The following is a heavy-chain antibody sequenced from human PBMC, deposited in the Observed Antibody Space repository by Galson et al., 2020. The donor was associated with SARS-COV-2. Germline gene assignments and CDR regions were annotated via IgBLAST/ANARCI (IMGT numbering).Heavy chain of an antibody. CDR3: ARIRVEMATIGYYYYYGMDV. D-gene: IGHD5-12*01. V-gene: IGHV2-70*01. CDR1: GFSLSTSGMC. Sequence: SGPTLVTPTQTLTLTCTFSGFSLSTSGMCVSWIRQPPGKALEWLALIDWDDDKYYSTSLKTRLTISKDTSKNQVVLTMTNMDPVDTATYYCARIRVEMATIGYYYYYGMDVWGQGTTVTVSS. J-gene: IGHJ6*02. CDR2: IDWDDDK.